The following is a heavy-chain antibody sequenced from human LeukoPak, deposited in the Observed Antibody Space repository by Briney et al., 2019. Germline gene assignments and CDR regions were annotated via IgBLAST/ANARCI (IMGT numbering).Heavy chain of an antibody. Sequence: SETLSLTCTVSGGSISSYYWSWIRQPPGKGLEWIGYIYYSGNTNYNPSLRSRVTTSVDTSKNQFSLKLSSVTAADTAVYYCASHYDSSGYGWLDAFDIWGQGTMVTVSS. CDR3: ASHYDSSGYGWLDAFDI. CDR2: IYYSGNT. V-gene: IGHV4-59*08. CDR1: GGSISSYY. D-gene: IGHD3-22*01. J-gene: IGHJ3*02.